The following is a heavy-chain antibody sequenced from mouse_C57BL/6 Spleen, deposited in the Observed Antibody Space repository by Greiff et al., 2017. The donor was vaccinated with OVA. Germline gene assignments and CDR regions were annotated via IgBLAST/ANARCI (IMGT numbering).Heavy chain of an antibody. V-gene: IGHV2-2*01. J-gene: IGHJ2*01. CDR3: ARNDDYYYGSSSSFDY. Sequence: VQLQQSGPGLVQPSQSLSITCTVSGFSLTSYGVHWVRQSPGKGLEWLGVIWSGGSTDYNAAFISRLSISKDNSKSQVFFKMNSLQADDTAIYYCARNDDYYYGSSSSFDYWGQGTTLTVSS. CDR1: GFSLTSYG. D-gene: IGHD1-1*01. CDR2: IWSGGST.